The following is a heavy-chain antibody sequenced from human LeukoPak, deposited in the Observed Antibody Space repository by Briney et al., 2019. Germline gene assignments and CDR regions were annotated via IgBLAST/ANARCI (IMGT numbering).Heavy chain of an antibody. CDR3: ARRWSFDY. Sequence: GGSLRLSCAASGFTFSIYAMHWVRQAPGKWLEWVAVISYDESDKYYADSVKGRFTISRDNSKNTLYLQMNSLRPEDTAVYYCARRWSFDYWGQGTLVTVSS. J-gene: IGHJ4*02. CDR1: GFTFSIYA. CDR2: ISYDESDK. V-gene: IGHV3-30*04. D-gene: IGHD6-13*01.